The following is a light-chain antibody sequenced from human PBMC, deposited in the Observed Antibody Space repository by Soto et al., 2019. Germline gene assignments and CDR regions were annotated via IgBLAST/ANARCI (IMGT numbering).Light chain of an antibody. CDR1: QRVLYSSSNKDY. Sequence: DIVMTQSPDSLAVSLGERATINCKSSQRVLYSSSNKDYLAWYQQKPGQPPKMVIYWASTRESGVPDRFSGSGSGTDFTLTISSLQAEDVAVYYCQQYYSTPFTFGPGTKVDIK. V-gene: IGKV4-1*01. J-gene: IGKJ3*01. CDR2: WAS. CDR3: QQYYSTPFT.